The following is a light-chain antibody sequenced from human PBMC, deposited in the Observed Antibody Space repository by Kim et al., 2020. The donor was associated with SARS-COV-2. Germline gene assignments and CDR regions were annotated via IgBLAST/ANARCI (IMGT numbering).Light chain of an antibody. Sequence: SYELTQDPAVSVALGQTVRITCQGDSLRRYYASWYQQKARQAPVLVIYGKNNRPSGIPDRFSGSSSGNTASLTITGAQADEEADYYCKSRDSSGKVVFGGGTKLTVL. CDR3: KSRDSSGKVV. J-gene: IGLJ2*01. V-gene: IGLV3-19*01. CDR1: SLRRYY. CDR2: GKN.